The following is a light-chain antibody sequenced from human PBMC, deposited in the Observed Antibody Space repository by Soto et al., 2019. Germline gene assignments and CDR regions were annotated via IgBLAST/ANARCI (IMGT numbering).Light chain of an antibody. Sequence: IQLTQSPSSLSASVGDRVTITCRASQGIINYLAWYQQKPGKAPKLLIYGASTLQSGVPSRFGGSGSGTDFTLTISRLEPEDFAVYYCQQYVSSPRTFGQGTKVDIK. V-gene: IGKV1-9*01. J-gene: IGKJ1*01. CDR2: GAS. CDR3: QQYVSSPRT. CDR1: QGIINY.